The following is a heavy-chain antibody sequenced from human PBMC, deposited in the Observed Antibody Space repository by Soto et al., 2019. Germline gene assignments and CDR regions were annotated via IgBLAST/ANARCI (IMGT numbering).Heavy chain of an antibody. J-gene: IGHJ5*02. Sequence: PGGSLRLSCAASRFTFSNYAMIWVRQAPGKGLEWVSSISGSGGRTYYADSVKGRFTISRDNSKNTLYLQMNSLRAEDTALYFCAKEGRYCSSASCLGWFDPWGQGTLVTVSS. D-gene: IGHD2-2*01. V-gene: IGHV3-23*01. CDR3: AKEGRYCSSASCLGWFDP. CDR2: ISGSGGRT. CDR1: RFTFSNYA.